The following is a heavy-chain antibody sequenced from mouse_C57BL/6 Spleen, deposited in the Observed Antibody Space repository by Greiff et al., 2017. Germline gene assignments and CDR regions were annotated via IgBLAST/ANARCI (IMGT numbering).Heavy chain of an antibody. CDR3: ARGDYDAGGFDY. J-gene: IGHJ2*01. CDR2: VDPSDSYT. CDR1: GYTFTSYW. D-gene: IGHD2-4*01. V-gene: IGHV1-50*01. Sequence: QVQLQQPGAELVKPGASVKLSCKASGYTFTSYWMQWVKQRPGQGLEWIGEVDPSDSYTNYNQKFKGKATLTVDTSSGTAYMQLSSLTSEASAVYYCARGDYDAGGFDYWGQGTTLTVSS.